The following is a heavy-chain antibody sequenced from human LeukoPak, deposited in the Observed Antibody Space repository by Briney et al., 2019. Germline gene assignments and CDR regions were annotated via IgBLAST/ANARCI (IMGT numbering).Heavy chain of an antibody. V-gene: IGHV4-61*02. Sequence: SETLSLTCTVSGDSISSGDYYWSWIRQPAGTGLEWIGRISSSGSTNYNPSLKSRVTISVDTSKNQFSLKLSSVTAADTAVYYCAREDYSNQFDYWGQGTLVTVSS. CDR2: ISSSGST. D-gene: IGHD4-11*01. CDR3: AREDYSNQFDY. CDR1: GDSISSGDYY. J-gene: IGHJ4*02.